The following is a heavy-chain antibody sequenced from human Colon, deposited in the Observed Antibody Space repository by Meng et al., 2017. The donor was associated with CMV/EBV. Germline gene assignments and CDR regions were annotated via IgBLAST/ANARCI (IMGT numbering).Heavy chain of an antibody. D-gene: IGHD3-3*01. J-gene: IGHJ1*01. CDR1: NDSISSPYY. V-gene: IGHV4-59*01. Sequence: SETLSLTCTVSNDSISSPYYWGWIRQPPGKGLEYIGHIFYTGSTNYNPSLKSRVTISVDTSKIQFSLTLNSVTAADTAVYYCARGSWASDHSGYYRHWGQGTLVTVSS. CDR3: ARGSWASDHSGYYRH. CDR2: IFYTGST.